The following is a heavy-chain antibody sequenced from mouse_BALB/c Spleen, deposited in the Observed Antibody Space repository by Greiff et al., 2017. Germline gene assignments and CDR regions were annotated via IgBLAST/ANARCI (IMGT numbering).Heavy chain of an antibody. CDR2: IYPSDSYT. Sequence: QVQLQQPGAELVRPGASVKLSCKASGYTFTSYWINWVKQRPGQGLEWIGNIYPSDSYTNYNQKFKDKATLTVDKSSSTAYMQLSSPTSEDSAVYYCTRGRMITRAYAMDYWGQGTSVTVSS. D-gene: IGHD2-4*01. V-gene: IGHV1-69*02. CDR3: TRGRMITRAYAMDY. J-gene: IGHJ4*01. CDR1: GYTFTSYW.